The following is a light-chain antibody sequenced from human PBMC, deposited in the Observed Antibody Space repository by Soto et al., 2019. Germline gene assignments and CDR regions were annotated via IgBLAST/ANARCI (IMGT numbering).Light chain of an antibody. CDR2: EVS. CDR1: SSDIRVYNY. CDR3: SSYSSTSTPWV. V-gene: IGLV2-14*01. Sequence: QSALTQPASVSGSPGQSITISCTGSSSDIRVYNYVSWYQQHPGKAPKLMIYEVSSRPSGVSNRFSGSKSGNTASLTISGLQAEDEADYYCSSYSSTSTPWVFGGGTKLTVL. J-gene: IGLJ3*02.